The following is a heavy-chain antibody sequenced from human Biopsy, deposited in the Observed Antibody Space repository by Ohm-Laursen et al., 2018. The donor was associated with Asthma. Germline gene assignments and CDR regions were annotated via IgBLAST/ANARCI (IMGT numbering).Heavy chain of an antibody. CDR1: GFTFSTYV. CDR2: ISNDGKNE. D-gene: IGHD3-9*01. V-gene: IGHV3-30*04. CDR3: AREPIKATYFYGMDV. J-gene: IGHJ6*02. Sequence: RSLRLSCAASGFTFSTYVMHWVRQAPGKGLEWVAVISNDGKNEYYGDSVKGRFTISRDKSKSTLYLQLSSLRAEDTAVYFCAREPIKATYFYGMDVWGQGTTVTVSS.